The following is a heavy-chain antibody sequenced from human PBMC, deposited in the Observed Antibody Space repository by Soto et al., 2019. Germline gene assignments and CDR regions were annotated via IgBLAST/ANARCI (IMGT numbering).Heavy chain of an antibody. J-gene: IGHJ4*02. CDR3: AKEALNYYYGSGSYADFDY. CDR1: GFTFSSYA. Sequence: EVQLLESGGGLVQPGGSLRLSCAASGFTFSSYAMSWVRQAPGKGLEWVSAISGSGGSTYYADSVKGRFTISRDNSKNTLYLQMNSLRADDTAVYYCAKEALNYYYGSGSYADFDYWGQGTLVTVSS. D-gene: IGHD3-10*01. CDR2: ISGSGGST. V-gene: IGHV3-23*01.